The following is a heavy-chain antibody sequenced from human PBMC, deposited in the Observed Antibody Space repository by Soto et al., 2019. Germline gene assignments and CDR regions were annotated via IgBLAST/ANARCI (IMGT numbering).Heavy chain of an antibody. D-gene: IGHD6-19*01. J-gene: IGHJ4*02. CDR1: GYTFTSYG. CDR3: ARDWRKQWLAHSFDY. V-gene: IGHV1-18*01. Sequence: QVQLVQSGAEVKKPGASVKVSCKASGYTFTSYGISWVRQAPGQGLEWMGWISVYNGNTNYAQKLQGRVTMTTDTSTSTAYMELRSLRSDDTAVYYCARDWRKQWLAHSFDYWGQGTLVTVSS. CDR2: ISVYNGNT.